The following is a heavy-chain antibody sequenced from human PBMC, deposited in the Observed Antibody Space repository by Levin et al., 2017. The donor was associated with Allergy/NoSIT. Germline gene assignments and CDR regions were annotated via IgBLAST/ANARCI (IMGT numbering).Heavy chain of an antibody. CDR3: ASSCSGGSCYYDDAFDI. D-gene: IGHD2-15*01. J-gene: IGHJ3*02. V-gene: IGHV4-39*01. CDR1: GGSISSSSYY. Sequence: SETLSLTCTVSGGSISSSSYYWGWIRQPPGKGLEWIGSIYYSGSTYYNPSLKSRVTISVDTSKNQFSLKLSSVTAADTAVYYCASSCSGGSCYYDDAFDIWGQGTMVTVSS. CDR2: IYYSGST.